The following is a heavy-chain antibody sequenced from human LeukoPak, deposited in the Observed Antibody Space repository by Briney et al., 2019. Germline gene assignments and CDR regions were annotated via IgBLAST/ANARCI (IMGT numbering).Heavy chain of an antibody. J-gene: IGHJ4*02. CDR2: ISGSGGST. CDR1: GFTFSSYA. D-gene: IGHD5-12*01. Sequence: GGSLRLSCAASGFTFSSYAMSWVRQAPGKGLEWVSAISGSGGSTYYADSVKGRFTISSDNSKNTLYLQMNSLRAEDTAVYYCAKDRWGIVATPDYWGQGTLVTVSS. V-gene: IGHV3-23*01. CDR3: AKDRWGIVATPDY.